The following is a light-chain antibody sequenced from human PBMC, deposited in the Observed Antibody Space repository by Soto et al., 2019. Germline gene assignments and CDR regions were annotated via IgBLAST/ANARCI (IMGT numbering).Light chain of an antibody. CDR2: DVN. J-gene: IGLJ1*01. V-gene: IGLV2-14*03. CDR3: SSYTSSSTHV. CDR1: SSDIGAFPF. Sequence: QSALTQPASVSGSTGQSITISCTGTSSDIGAFPFVSWYQQHPGKVPKLMSFDVNRRPSGVSDRFSGSKSGNTASLTISGLQAEDEGDYYCSSYTSSSTHVFGSGTKLTVL.